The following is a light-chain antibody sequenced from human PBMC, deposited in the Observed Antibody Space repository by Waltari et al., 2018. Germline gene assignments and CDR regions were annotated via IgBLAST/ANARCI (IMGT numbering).Light chain of an antibody. Sequence: EIVLTQSPGTLSLSPGERATLSCRASQSLTNNYLAWYQQKPGQAPRLLIFGASSRATGSPDRFSGSGSGTDFTLTISRLEPEDFAVYYCQHYDTSPQTFGQGTRVEIK. CDR2: GAS. CDR1: QSLTNNY. V-gene: IGKV3-20*01. J-gene: IGKJ1*01. CDR3: QHYDTSPQT.